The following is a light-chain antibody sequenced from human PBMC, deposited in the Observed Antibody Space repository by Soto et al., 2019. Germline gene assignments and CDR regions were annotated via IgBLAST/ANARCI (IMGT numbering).Light chain of an antibody. CDR2: DVT. J-gene: IGLJ1*01. CDR1: SSDVGGYNY. CDR3: CSYAGSYTYV. Sequence: QSALTQPRSVSGSPGQSVTISCTGTSSDVGGYNYVSWYQHHPGEAPKLMICDVTKRPSGVPDRFSGSKSGNTASLTISGLQAEDEADYYCCSYAGSYTYVFGTGTKVTVL. V-gene: IGLV2-11*01.